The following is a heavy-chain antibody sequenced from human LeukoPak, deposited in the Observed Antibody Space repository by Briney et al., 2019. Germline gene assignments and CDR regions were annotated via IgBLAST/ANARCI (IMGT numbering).Heavy chain of an antibody. V-gene: IGHV3-13*01. J-gene: IGHJ3*02. CDR1: GFTFSSYD. CDR3: ARGVVGDAFDI. Sequence: GGSLRLSCEASGFTFSSYDMHWVRQATGKGLEWVSAIGTAGDTYYPGSVKGRFTISRENAKNSLYLQMNSLRAEDTAVYYCARGVVGDAFDIWGQGTMVTVSS. CDR2: IGTAGDT. D-gene: IGHD3-22*01.